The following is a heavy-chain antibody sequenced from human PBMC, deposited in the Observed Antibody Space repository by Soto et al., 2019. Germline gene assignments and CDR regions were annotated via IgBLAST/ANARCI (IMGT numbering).Heavy chain of an antibody. V-gene: IGHV4-59*03. D-gene: IGHD2-15*01. J-gene: IGHJ5*02. CDR2: IYYSGNT. CDR3: AKGGCSSCWFGP. Sequence: SKSLSLTCTVPGGSISGYYWSGVLQSPGKSPEWIGHIYYSGNTLYNPSLKSRVAISVDTSKHQFALNLTSVTAADTAVYYCAKGGCSSCWFGPWGPGTLVTVSS. CDR1: GGSISGYY.